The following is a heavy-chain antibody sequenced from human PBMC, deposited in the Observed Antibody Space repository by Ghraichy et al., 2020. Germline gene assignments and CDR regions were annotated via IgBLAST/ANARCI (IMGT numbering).Heavy chain of an antibody. CDR2: IYYSGST. CDR3: VRFLVGSRSTEYFYYGMDV. Sequence: SETLSLTCTVSGGSIRSGGYYWNWIRQHPGKGLEWIGYIYYSGSTFYNPSLKSRVNILVDTSQNQFSLNLTSVTSADTAVYYGVRFLVGSRSTEYFYYGMDVGGQGTTLTVSS. V-gene: IGHV4-31*02. D-gene: IGHD2-2*01. CDR1: GGSIRSGGYY. J-gene: IGHJ6*02.